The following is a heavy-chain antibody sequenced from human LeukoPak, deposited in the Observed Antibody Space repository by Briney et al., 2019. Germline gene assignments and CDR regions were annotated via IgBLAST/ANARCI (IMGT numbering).Heavy chain of an antibody. D-gene: IGHD2-15*01. V-gene: IGHV3-30*02. CDR2: IRYDGSNK. CDR3: AKEYCSGGSCLNY. J-gene: IGHJ4*02. Sequence: PGGSLRLSRAASGFTFSSYGMHWVRQAPGKGLEWVAFIRYDGSNKYYADSVKGRFTISRDNSKNTLYLQMNSLRAEDTAVYYCAKEYCSGGSCLNYWGQGTLVTVSS. CDR1: GFTFSSYG.